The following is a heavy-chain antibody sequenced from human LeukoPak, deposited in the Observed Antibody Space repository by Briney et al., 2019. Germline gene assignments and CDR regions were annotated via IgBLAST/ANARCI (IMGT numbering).Heavy chain of an antibody. CDR3: ARRVGYCSSTSCYPQRRGRAFDI. D-gene: IGHD2-2*01. CDR2: INHSGST. V-gene: IGHV4-34*01. J-gene: IGHJ3*02. CDR1: GGSFSGYY. Sequence: SETLSFNCAVYGGSFSGYYWNWIRPPPGKGLEWIGEINHSGSTNYNPSLKSRVTISVDTSKNHFSLKLSSVTAADTAVYYCARRVGYCSSTSCYPQRRGRAFDIWGQGTMVTVSS.